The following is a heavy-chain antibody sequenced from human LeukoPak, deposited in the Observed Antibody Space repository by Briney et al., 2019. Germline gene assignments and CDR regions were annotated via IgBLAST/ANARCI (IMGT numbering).Heavy chain of an antibody. CDR2: ISGRGDNT. V-gene: IGHV3-23*01. D-gene: IGHD1-14*01. Sequence: GGSLRLSCAASGFTFSSYARNWVRQAPGKGLECVSGISGRGDNTYYADSVKGQYTISRDNSKNTLYLQMNTLRAEDTAEYYCAKNHGTDYYYYMDIWGKGTTVTVSS. J-gene: IGHJ6*03. CDR3: AKNHGTDYYYYMDI. CDR1: GFTFSSYA.